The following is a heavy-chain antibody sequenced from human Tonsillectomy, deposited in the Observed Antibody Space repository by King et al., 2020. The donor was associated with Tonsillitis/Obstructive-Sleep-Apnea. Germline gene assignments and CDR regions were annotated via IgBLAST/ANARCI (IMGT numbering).Heavy chain of an antibody. CDR3: ARGWERTFDY. CDR1: GGSFSDYY. V-gene: IGHV4-34*01. D-gene: IGHD1-26*01. CDR2: INHSGST. Sequence: VQLQQWGAGLLKPSETLSLPCGVYGGSFSDYYWSWIRQPPGKGLEWIGEINHSGSTNYNPSLKSRVTISVDTSKNQFSLKLSSVTAADTAVYYCARGWERTFDYWGQGTLVTVSS. J-gene: IGHJ4*02.